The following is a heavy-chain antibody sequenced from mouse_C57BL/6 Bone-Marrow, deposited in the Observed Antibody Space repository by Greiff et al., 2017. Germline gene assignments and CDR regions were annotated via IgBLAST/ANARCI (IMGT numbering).Heavy chain of an antibody. V-gene: IGHV1-72*01. J-gene: IGHJ2*01. CDR2: IDPNSGGT. CDR1: GYTFTSYW. Sequence: QVQLQQPGAELVKPGASVKLSCKASGYTFTSYWMHWVKQRPGRGLEWIGRIDPNSGGTKYNEKFKSKATLTVDKPARTAYMQLSSLTSEASAVYYGARGYYGSSYGAVDYWGQGTTLTVAS. CDR3: ARGYYGSSYGAVDY. D-gene: IGHD1-1*01.